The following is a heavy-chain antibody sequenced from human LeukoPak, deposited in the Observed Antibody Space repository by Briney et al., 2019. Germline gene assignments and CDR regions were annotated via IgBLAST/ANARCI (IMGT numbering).Heavy chain of an antibody. CDR1: GFTFSSYA. V-gene: IGHV3-23*01. D-gene: IGHD3-10*01. Sequence: GGSLRLSCAASGFTFSSYAMSLVRQAPGKGLEWVSAISGSGGSTYYADSVKGRFTISRDNSKNTPYLQMNSLRAEDTAVYYCAKDGRWFGEDDAFDIWGQGTMVTVSS. CDR3: AKDGRWFGEDDAFDI. CDR2: ISGSGGST. J-gene: IGHJ3*02.